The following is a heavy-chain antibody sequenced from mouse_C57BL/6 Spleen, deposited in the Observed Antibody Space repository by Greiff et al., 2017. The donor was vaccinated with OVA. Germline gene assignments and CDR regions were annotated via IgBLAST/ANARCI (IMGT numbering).Heavy chain of an antibody. CDR2: IDPETGGT. CDR3: TDYYGSPYWYFDV. CDR1: GYTFTDYE. J-gene: IGHJ1*03. V-gene: IGHV1-15*01. Sequence: VQLQQSGAELVRPGASVTLSCKASGYTFTDYEMHWVKQTPVHGLEWIGAIDPETGGTAYNQKFKGKAILTADKSSSTAYMELRSLTSGDSAVYYCTDYYGSPYWYFDVWGTGTTVTVSS. D-gene: IGHD1-1*01.